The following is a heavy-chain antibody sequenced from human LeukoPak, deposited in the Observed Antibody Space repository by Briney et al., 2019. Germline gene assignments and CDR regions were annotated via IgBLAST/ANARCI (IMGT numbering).Heavy chain of an antibody. CDR2: IHNSGST. CDR1: GGSISSSY. D-gene: IGHD4-17*01. J-gene: IGHJ5*02. Sequence: ETLSLTCTVSGGSISSSYWSWIWQPAGKGLEWIGRIHNSGSTNYNPSLKSRVTMSVDTSKNQFSLRLNSVTAADTAVYYCVRNERTTGDYIRWFDPWGEGTGDPVSS. CDR3: VRNERTTGDYIRWFDP. V-gene: IGHV4-4*07.